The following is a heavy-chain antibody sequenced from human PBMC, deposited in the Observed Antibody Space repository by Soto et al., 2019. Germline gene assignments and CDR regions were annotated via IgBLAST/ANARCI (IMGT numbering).Heavy chain of an antibody. V-gene: IGHV3-9*01. CDR1: GFTFDDYA. J-gene: IGHJ4*02. CDR2: ISWNSGSI. CDR3: ASSPYGSGSYYNY. D-gene: IGHD3-10*01. Sequence: GGSLRLSCAASGFTFDDYAMHWVRQAPGKGLEWVSGISWNSGSIGYADSVKGRFTISRDNAKNSLYLQMNSLRAEDTALYYCASSPYGSGSYYNYWGQGTLVTVSS.